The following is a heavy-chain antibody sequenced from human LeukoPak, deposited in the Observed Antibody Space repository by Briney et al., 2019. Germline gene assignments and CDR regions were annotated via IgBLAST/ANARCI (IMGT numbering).Heavy chain of an antibody. CDR3: AREWGRIAVAGGPGY. CDR2: ISDSGGRT. V-gene: IGHV3-23*01. D-gene: IGHD6-19*01. CDR1: GITLSNYG. J-gene: IGHJ4*02. Sequence: GGSLRLSCAVSGITLSNYGMSWVRQAPGKGLEWVAGISDSGGRTNYADSVKGRFTISRDNPKNTLYLQMNSLRAEDTAVYYCAREWGRIAVAGGPGYWGQGSRVTVSS.